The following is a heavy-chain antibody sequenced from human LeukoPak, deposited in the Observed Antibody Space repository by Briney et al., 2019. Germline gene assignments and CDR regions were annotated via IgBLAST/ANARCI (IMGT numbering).Heavy chain of an antibody. J-gene: IGHJ4*02. CDR1: GASISSYY. CDR3: ARLSADSSSSRGFDY. CDR2: IYTSGST. Sequence: SETLSLTCTVSGASISSYYWTWIRQPAGKGLEWIGRIYTSGSTNYDPSLKSRVAMSVDTSKNQFSLKLSSVTAADTAVYYCARLSADSSSSRGFDYWGQGTLVTVSS. V-gene: IGHV4-4*07. D-gene: IGHD2-2*01.